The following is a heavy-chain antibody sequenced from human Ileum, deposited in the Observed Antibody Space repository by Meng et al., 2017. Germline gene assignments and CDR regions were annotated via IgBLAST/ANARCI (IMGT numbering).Heavy chain of an antibody. J-gene: IGHJ4*02. CDR3: ARENWNYDY. D-gene: IGHD1-1*01. CDR1: GITLTGYY. CDR2: IKFNDGGT. Sequence: QVQLVQSGAEVGKTGASVKVSCKASGITLTGYYIQWGRQAPGQGLEWMGQIKFNDGGTYYVQKFEGRVTLTRDTSINTVYMELSSLKSDDTAVYYCARENWNYDYWGQGTLVTVSS. V-gene: IGHV1-2*06.